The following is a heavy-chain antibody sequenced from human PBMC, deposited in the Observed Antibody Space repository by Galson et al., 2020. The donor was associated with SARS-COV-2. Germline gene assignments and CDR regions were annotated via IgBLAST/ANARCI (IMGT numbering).Heavy chain of an antibody. CDR2: MNPNSGNT. D-gene: IGHD4-4*01. J-gene: IGHJ6*02. CDR3: ATPYRGYSNLHYHFHYYYGMDV. CDR1: GYTFTSYD. Sequence: ASVKVSCKASGYTFTSYDINWVRQATGQGLEWMGWMNPNSGNTGYAQKFQGRVTMTRNTSISTAYMELSSLRSEDTAVYYCATPYRGYSNLHYHFHYYYGMDVWGQGTTVTVSS. V-gene: IGHV1-8*01.